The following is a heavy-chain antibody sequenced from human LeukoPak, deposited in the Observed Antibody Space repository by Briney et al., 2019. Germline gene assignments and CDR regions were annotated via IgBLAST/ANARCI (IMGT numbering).Heavy chain of an antibody. Sequence: PGGSLRLSCAASGFTFSSYSMNWVRQAPGKGLEWVSSITSSSSYIYYADSVKGRFTISRDNSKNTLYLQMNSLRAEDTAVYYCARERLTASEERWGSFDIWGQGTMVTVSS. CDR3: ARERLTASEERWGSFDI. CDR2: ITSSSSYI. V-gene: IGHV3-21*04. D-gene: IGHD5-12*01. CDR1: GFTFSSYS. J-gene: IGHJ3*02.